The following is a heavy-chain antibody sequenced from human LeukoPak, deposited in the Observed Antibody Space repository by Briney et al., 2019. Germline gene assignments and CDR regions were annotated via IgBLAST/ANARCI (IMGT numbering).Heavy chain of an antibody. CDR1: GGSISSGSYY. V-gene: IGHV4-61*02. Sequence: SQTLSLTCTVSGGSISSGSYYWSWIRQPAGKGLEWIGRIYTSGSTYYNPSLKSRVTISVDTSKNQFSLKLTSVSAADSAVYSCARAYSSSRRYENDCWGQGTLVTVSS. J-gene: IGHJ4*02. CDR3: ARAYSSSRRYENDC. CDR2: IYTSGST. D-gene: IGHD3-22*01.